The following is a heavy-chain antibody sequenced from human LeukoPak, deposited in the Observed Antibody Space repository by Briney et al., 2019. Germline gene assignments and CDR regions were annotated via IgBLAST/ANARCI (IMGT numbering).Heavy chain of an antibody. D-gene: IGHD3-3*01. CDR2: IKQDGSEK. CDR3: ARDRLRFLEWLSRPS. V-gene: IGHV3-7*01. CDR1: GFTFSGYW. J-gene: IGHJ4*02. Sequence: GGSLRLSCAASGFTFSGYWMTWVRQAPGKGLEWVANIKQDGSEKYYVDSVKGRFTISRDNAKNSLYLQMNSLRAEDTAVYYCARDRLRFLEWLSRPSGGQGTLVTVS.